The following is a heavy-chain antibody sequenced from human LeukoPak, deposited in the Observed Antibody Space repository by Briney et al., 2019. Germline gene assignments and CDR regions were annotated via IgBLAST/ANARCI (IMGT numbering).Heavy chain of an antibody. CDR2: ISGMSNTI. CDR1: GFTFSSYI. V-gene: IGHV3-48*02. Sequence: GGSLRLSCAASGFTFSSYIMNWVRQAPGKGLEWVSYISGMSNTIYYADSVKGRFTISRDNAKNSLYLQMNSLRDEDTAVYYCARDGQGDSSGYYPVGYWGQGTLVTVSS. D-gene: IGHD3-22*01. J-gene: IGHJ4*02. CDR3: ARDGQGDSSGYYPVGY.